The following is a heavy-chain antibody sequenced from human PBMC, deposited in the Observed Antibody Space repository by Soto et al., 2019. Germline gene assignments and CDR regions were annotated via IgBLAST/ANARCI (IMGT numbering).Heavy chain of an antibody. J-gene: IGHJ5*02. D-gene: IGHD5-18*01. CDR2: IDPSGGKT. CDR3: ARVMRSLLSITALDT. V-gene: IGHV1-46*01. CDR1: GYTFTRDQ. Sequence: ASVKVSCKASGYTFTRDQIHWVRQVPGQGLEWMGMIDPSGGKTNYAQKFQGRVTMTRDTSTSTVYMALSSLRSEDTAIYFCARVMRSLLSITALDTWGQGTLVTVSS.